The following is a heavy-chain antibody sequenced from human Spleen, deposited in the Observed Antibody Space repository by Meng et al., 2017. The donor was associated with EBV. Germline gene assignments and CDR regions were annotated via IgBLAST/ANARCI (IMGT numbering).Heavy chain of an antibody. D-gene: IGHD5-24*01. CDR3: ARDRDGYNGLDY. CDR2: INPKTGDT. V-gene: IGHV1-2*06. Sequence: QGQLVQSGAGVGKPGASVKVSCKSSCYAFPAYYIHWLRQAPGQGLEWMGRINPKTGDTLYRERFRGRVAVTRDTSINTAYMELNSLRSDDTAVYYCARDRDGYNGLDYWGQGTLVTVSS. J-gene: IGHJ4*02. CDR1: CYAFPAYY.